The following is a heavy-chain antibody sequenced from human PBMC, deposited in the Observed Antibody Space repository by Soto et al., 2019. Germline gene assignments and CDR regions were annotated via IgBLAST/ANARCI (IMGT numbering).Heavy chain of an antibody. CDR1: GYSLTNYW. CDR3: ASTSIAAAGKDYNWFDP. V-gene: IGHV5-51*01. J-gene: IGHJ5*02. Sequence: GESLKISCKGSGYSLTNYWIGWVRQMPGKDLEWMGIIYPGNSDTRYSPSFQGQVTISADKSISSAYLQWSSLKASDTAMYYCASTSIAAAGKDYNWFDPWGEGTLVTVSS. D-gene: IGHD6-13*01. CDR2: IYPGNSDT.